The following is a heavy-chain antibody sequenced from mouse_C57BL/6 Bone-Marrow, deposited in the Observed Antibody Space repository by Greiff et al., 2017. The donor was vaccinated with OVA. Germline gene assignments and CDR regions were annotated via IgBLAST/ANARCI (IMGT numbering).Heavy chain of an antibody. CDR1: GYTFTSYW. Sequence: QVQLQQPGTELVKPGASVKLSCKASGYTFTSYWMHWVKPRPGQGLEWIGNINPSNGGTNYNEKFKSKATLTVDKSSSTAYMQLSSLTSEDSAVYYCARGVRGYYAMDYWGQGTSVTVSS. V-gene: IGHV1-53*01. D-gene: IGHD2-13*01. CDR3: ARGVRGYYAMDY. J-gene: IGHJ4*01. CDR2: INPSNGGT.